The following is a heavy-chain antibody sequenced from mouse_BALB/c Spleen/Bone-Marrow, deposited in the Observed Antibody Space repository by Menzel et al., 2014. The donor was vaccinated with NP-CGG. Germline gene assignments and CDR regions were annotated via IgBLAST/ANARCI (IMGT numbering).Heavy chain of an antibody. V-gene: IGHV5-12-1*01. CDR1: GFAFXSYD. J-gene: IGHJ1*01. CDR3: AGQGYGYVDFDV. D-gene: IGHD1-2*01. CDR2: ISSGGGST. Sequence: EVKLVESGGGLVKPGGSLKLSCAASGFAFXSYDMSWVRQTPEKRLEWVAYISSGGGSTYYPGTVKGRFTISRDNAKNTLYLQMSSLKSEDTAMYYCAGQGYGYVDFDVWGAGTTVTVSS.